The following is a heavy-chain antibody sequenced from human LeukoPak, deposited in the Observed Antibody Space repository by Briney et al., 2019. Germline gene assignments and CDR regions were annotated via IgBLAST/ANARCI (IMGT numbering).Heavy chain of an antibody. CDR3: ARDWGELELLHY. V-gene: IGHV1-69*04. Sequence: SVKVSCKASGGTFSSYAISWVRQAPGQGLEWMGRIIPIFGIANYAQKFQGRVTITADKSTSTAYMELSRLRSDDTAVYYCARDWGELELLHYWGQGTLVTVSS. D-gene: IGHD1-7*01. CDR1: GGTFSSYA. J-gene: IGHJ4*02. CDR2: IIPIFGIA.